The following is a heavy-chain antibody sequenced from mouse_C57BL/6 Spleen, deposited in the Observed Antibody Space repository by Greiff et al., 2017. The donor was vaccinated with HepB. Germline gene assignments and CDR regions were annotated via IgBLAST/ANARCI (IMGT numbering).Heavy chain of an antibody. V-gene: IGHV3-6*01. CDR2: ISYDGSN. CDR3: ARGHTTVRAMDY. D-gene: IGHD1-1*01. Sequence: EVQLVESGPGLVKPSQSLSLTCSVTGYSIPSGYYWNWIRQFPGNKLEWMGYISYDGSNNYNPSLKNRISITRDTSKNQFFLKLNSVTTEDTATYYCARGHTTVRAMDYWGQGTSVTVSS. CDR1: GYSIPSGYY. J-gene: IGHJ4*01.